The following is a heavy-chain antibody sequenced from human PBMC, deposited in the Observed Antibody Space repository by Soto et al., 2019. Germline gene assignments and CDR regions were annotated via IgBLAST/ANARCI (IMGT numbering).Heavy chain of an antibody. V-gene: IGHV4-34*01. CDR3: ARDKITGLFDY. D-gene: IGHD2-8*02. J-gene: IGHJ4*02. CDR2: INHSGST. CDR1: GGSFSDYY. Sequence: PSETLSLTCAVYGGSFSDYYWTLIRQPPGTGLEWIGEINHSGSTNYNPSLKSRVTISVDTSKNQFSLELTSVTAADTAVYYCARDKITGLFDYWGQGTLVTVSS.